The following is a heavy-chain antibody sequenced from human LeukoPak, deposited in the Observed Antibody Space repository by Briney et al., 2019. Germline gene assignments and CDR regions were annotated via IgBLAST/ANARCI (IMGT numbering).Heavy chain of an antibody. CDR2: ISGGGGST. CDR3: AKGGKWDVTPFDY. V-gene: IGHV3-23*01. CDR1: GFTFTSYS. Sequence: GGPLRLSCAASGFTFTSYSMNWVRQAPGKGLEWVSTISGGGGSTYYADSVKGRFTISRDNSKNTLYLQVNSLRAEDTAVYYCAKGGKWDVTPFDYWGQGTLVTVFS. D-gene: IGHD1-26*01. J-gene: IGHJ4*02.